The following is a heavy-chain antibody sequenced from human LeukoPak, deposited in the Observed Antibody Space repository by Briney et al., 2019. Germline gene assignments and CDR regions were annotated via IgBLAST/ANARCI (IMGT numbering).Heavy chain of an antibody. J-gene: IGHJ6*03. Sequence: PSETLSLTCTVSGDSISTSSYYWGWIRQPPGKGLEWIGTIYYSGSTYYNPSLTSRVTISVDTSKNQFSLKLSSVTAADTAVYYCARHKDYYYSYMDVWGKGTTVTISS. CDR1: GDSISTSSYY. CDR3: ARHKDYYYSYMDV. V-gene: IGHV4-39*01. CDR2: IYYSGST.